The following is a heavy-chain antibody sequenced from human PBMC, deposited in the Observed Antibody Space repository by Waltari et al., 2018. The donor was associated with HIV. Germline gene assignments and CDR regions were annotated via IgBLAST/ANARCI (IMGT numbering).Heavy chain of an antibody. CDR3: ARDVGIAVPGKNWFDP. CDR1: GSTFARDS. CDR2: ISSSSRTI. J-gene: IGHJ5*02. Sequence: EVHLGESGRGLVQPGGSLRRYSPASGSTFARDSMNWVRQAPGKGLEWLSYISSSSRTIYYADSVKGRFTISRDNAKNSLYLQMNSLRDDDTAVYYCARDVGIAVPGKNWFDPWGQGTLVTVSS. D-gene: IGHD6-19*01. V-gene: IGHV3-48*02.